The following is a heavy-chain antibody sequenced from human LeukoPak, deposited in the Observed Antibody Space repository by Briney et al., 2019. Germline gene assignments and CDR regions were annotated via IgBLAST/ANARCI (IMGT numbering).Heavy chain of an antibody. J-gene: IGHJ6*02. CDR1: GYTFTGYY. D-gene: IGHD2-21*01. CDR2: INPNSGGT. Sequence: ASVKVSCKASGYTFTGYYMHWVRQAPGQGLEWMGWINPNSGGTNYAQKFQGRVTMTRDTSISTAYVELSRLRSDDTAVYYCAAGDTNLYSKAPEDVWGQGTTVTVSS. CDR3: AAGDTNLYSKAPEDV. V-gene: IGHV1-2*02.